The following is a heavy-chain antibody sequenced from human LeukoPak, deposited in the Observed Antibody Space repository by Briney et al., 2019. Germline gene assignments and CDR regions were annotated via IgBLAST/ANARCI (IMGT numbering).Heavy chain of an antibody. CDR2: ISAYNGNT. CDR1: GYIFTDYY. CDR3: ARVPSDDDFWSGYLPYFDY. V-gene: IGHV1-18*04. J-gene: IGHJ4*02. D-gene: IGHD3-3*01. Sequence: ASVKVSCKASGYIFTDYYMHWVRQAPGQGLEWMGWISAYNGNTNYAQKLQGRVTMTTDTSTSTAYMELRSLRSDDTAVYYCARVPSDDDFWSGYLPYFDYWGQGNLVTVSS.